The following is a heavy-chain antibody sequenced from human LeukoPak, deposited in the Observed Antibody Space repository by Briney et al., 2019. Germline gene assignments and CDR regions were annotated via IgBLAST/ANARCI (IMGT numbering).Heavy chain of an antibody. V-gene: IGHV4-61*08. J-gene: IGHJ6*03. CDR2: IYTSGST. D-gene: IGHD3-22*01. CDR3: ARTTYYYDSSGLAPTPDYYYYMDV. Sequence: SETLSLTCTVSGGSISSGGYYWSWIRQPPGKGLEWIGYIYTSGSTNYNPSLKSRVTISVDTSKNQLSLKLSSVTAADTAVYYCARTTYYYDSSGLAPTPDYYYYMDVWGKGTTVTVSS. CDR1: GGSISSGGYY.